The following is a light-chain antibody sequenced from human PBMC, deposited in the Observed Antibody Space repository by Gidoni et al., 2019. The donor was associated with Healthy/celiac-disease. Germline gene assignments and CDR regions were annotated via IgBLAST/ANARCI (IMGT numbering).Light chain of an antibody. CDR2: SNN. CDR1: SSNIGSNT. Sequence: QSVLPQPPSSSGTPAQRLTISCSGSSSNIGSNTVNWYQQLPGTAPKLLIYSNNQRPSGVPDRFSGSKSGTSASLAISGLQSEDEADYYCAAWDDSLNGLYVFGTGTKVTVL. CDR3: AAWDDSLNGLYV. V-gene: IGLV1-44*01. J-gene: IGLJ1*01.